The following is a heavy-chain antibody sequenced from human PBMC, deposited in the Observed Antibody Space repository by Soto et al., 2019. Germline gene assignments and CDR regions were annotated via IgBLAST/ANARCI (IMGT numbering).Heavy chain of an antibody. CDR1: GFSLTTSGVG. V-gene: IGHV2-5*02. D-gene: IGHD3-3*01. CDR2: IYWDDDK. J-gene: IGHJ4*02. Sequence: QITLNASGPTVVRPTETLTLTCRFSGFSLTTSGVGVGWIRQSPGKAPEWLALIYWDDDKRYSASLKSRLTITNDTSKNQVVLTVSDLDPSDTATYYCAHRVLRTVFGLVTTTAIYFDFWGQGTPVAVSS. CDR3: AHRVLRTVFGLVTTTAIYFDF.